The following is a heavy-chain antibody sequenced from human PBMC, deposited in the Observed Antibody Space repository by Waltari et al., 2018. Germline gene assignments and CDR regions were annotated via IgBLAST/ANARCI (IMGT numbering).Heavy chain of an antibody. V-gene: IGHV3-33*01. CDR2: IWYGGSNK. D-gene: IGHD6-19*01. J-gene: IGHJ4*02. CDR3: ASSLAVVGKDY. Sequence: QVQLVESGGGVVQPGRSLRLSCAASGFTFSSYGMPWVRQAPGKGLEWVAVIWYGGSNKYYADSVTGRFTISRDNSKNTLYLQMNSLRAEDTAVYYCASSLAVVGKDYWGQGTLVTVSS. CDR1: GFTFSSYG.